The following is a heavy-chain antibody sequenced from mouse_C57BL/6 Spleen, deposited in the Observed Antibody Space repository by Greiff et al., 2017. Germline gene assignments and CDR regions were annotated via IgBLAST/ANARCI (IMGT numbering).Heavy chain of an antibody. D-gene: IGHD1-1*01. V-gene: IGHV5-17*01. J-gene: IGHJ2*01. Sequence: EVKVVESGGGLVKPGGSLKLSCAASGFTFSDYGMHWVRQAPEKGLEWVAYISSGSSTIYYADTVKGRFTISRDNAKNTLFLQMTSLRSEDTAMYYCARSNYYGRGDFDYWGQGTTLTVSS. CDR2: ISSGSSTI. CDR1: GFTFSDYG. CDR3: ARSNYYGRGDFDY.